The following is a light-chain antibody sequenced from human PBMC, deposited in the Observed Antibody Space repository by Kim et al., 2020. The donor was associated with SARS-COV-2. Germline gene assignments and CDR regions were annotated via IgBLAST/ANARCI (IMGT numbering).Light chain of an antibody. J-gene: IGLJ3*02. V-gene: IGLV3-1*01. CDR2: QDS. CDR3: QACDSSTWV. Sequence: SYELTQPPSVSVSPGQTASITCPGDKLGDKYACWYQQKPGQSPVLVIYQDSKRPSGIPERFSGSNSGNTVTLTISGTQAMDEADYYCQACDSSTWVYGGGTQLTVL. CDR1: KLGDKY.